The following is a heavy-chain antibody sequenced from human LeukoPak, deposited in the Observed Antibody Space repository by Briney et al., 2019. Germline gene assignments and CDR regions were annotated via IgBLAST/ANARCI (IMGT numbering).Heavy chain of an antibody. CDR3: AKHESGSGWYVAFDY. J-gene: IGHJ4*02. V-gene: IGHV3-23*01. CDR2: ISGSGGST. CDR1: GFTFSSYS. D-gene: IGHD6-19*01. Sequence: GGSLRLSCAASGFTFSSYSMNWVRQAPGKGLEWVSAISGSGGSTYYADSVKGRFTISRDNSKNTLYLQMNSLRAEDTAVYYCAKHESGSGWYVAFDYWGQGTLVTVSS.